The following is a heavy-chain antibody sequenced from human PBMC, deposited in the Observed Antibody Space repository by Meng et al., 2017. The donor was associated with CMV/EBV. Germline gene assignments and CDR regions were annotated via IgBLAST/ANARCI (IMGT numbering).Heavy chain of an antibody. V-gene: IGHV4-34*01. Sequence: SETLSLTCAVYGGSFSGYYWSWIRQLPGKGLEWIGEINHSGSTNYNPSLKSRVTISVDTSKNQFSLKLSSVTAADTAVYYCARTRYSNPFDYWGQGTLVTVSS. J-gene: IGHJ4*02. CDR3: ARTRYSNPFDY. D-gene: IGHD6-13*01. CDR2: INHSGST. CDR1: GGSFSGYY.